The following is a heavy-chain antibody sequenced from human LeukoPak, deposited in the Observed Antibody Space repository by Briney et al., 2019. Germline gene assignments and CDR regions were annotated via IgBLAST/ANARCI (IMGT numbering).Heavy chain of an antibody. D-gene: IGHD2-2*01. CDR1: GGTFSSYA. CDR3: ARDPYCSSTSCRPRSPNYFDY. Sequence: SVKVSCKASGGTFSSYAISWVRQAPGQGLEWLGRIIPIFGTANYAQKFQGRVTITTDESTSTAYMELSSLRSEDTAVYYCARDPYCSSTSCRPRSPNYFDYWGQGTLVTVSS. V-gene: IGHV1-69*05. CDR2: IIPIFGTA. J-gene: IGHJ4*02.